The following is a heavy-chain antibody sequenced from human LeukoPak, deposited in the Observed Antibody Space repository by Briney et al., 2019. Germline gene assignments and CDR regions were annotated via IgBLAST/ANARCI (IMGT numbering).Heavy chain of an antibody. CDR3: ARLTSSWYQDWYFDL. CDR2: INPSGGST. J-gene: IGHJ2*01. CDR1: GYTFTNYY. D-gene: IGHD6-13*01. Sequence: ASVKVSCKASGYTFTNYYIHWVRQAPGQGLECMGIINPSGGSTSYAQKFQGRVTMTRDMSTSTVYMELSSLRSGDTAVYYCARLTSSWYQDWYFDLWGRGTLVTVSS. V-gene: IGHV1-46*01.